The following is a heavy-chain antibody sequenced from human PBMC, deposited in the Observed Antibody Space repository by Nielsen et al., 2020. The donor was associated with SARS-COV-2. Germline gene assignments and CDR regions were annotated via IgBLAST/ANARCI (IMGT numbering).Heavy chain of an antibody. D-gene: IGHD2-21*02. CDR1: GATFTSYA. V-gene: IGHV1-69*04. Sequence: LSCKASGATFTSYAISWVRQAPGQGLEWMGRIIPILGIANYAQKFQGRVTITADKSTSTAYMELSSLRSEDTAVSYCARGPVVVPAILDLWGRGTLVTVSS. J-gene: IGHJ2*01. CDR2: IIPILGIA. CDR3: ARGPVVVPAILDL.